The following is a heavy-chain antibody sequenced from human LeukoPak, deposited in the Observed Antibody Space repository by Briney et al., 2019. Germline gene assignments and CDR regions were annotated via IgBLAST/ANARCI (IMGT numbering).Heavy chain of an antibody. CDR3: AKALLPEATLIYYYYYGMDV. V-gene: IGHV3-30*18. Sequence: GGSLRLSCAASGFTFSSYGMHWVRQAPGKGLEWVAVISYDGSNKYYADSVKGRFTISRDNSKNTLYLQMNSLRAEDTAVYYCAKALLPEATLIYYYYYGMDVWGQGTMVTVSS. D-gene: IGHD2-15*01. J-gene: IGHJ6*02. CDR2: ISYDGSNK. CDR1: GFTFSSYG.